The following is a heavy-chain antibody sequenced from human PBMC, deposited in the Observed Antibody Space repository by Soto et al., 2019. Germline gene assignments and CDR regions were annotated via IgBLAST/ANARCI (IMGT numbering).Heavy chain of an antibody. J-gene: IGHJ3*02. CDR3: ARDLTYVGPFDI. Sequence: QVQLVQSGAEVKKPGASVKVSCKASGYTFTSYGIRWVRQAPGQGPEWMGWINIYNGNTNYAQKIQGRVTMTTDTATSTAYMELRSLRSDDTAVYYCARDLTYVGPFDIWGQGTMFTVSS. CDR2: INIYNGNT. D-gene: IGHD7-27*01. V-gene: IGHV1-18*01. CDR1: GYTFTSYG.